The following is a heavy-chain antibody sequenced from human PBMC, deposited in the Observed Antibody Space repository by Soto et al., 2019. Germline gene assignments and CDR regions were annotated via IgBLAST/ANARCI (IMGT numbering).Heavy chain of an antibody. D-gene: IGHD3-16*02. Sequence: EVQLLESGGVLVQPGGSLRLSCAASGFTFSSYAMSWVRQAPGKGLEWVSAISGSGGSTYYADSVKGRFTISRDNSKNTLYQQMNSLRAEDTAVYYCAKEPDMITFGGVIVIPGPFDYWGQGTLVTVSS. CDR3: AKEPDMITFGGVIVIPGPFDY. J-gene: IGHJ4*02. CDR1: GFTFSSYA. V-gene: IGHV3-23*01. CDR2: ISGSGGST.